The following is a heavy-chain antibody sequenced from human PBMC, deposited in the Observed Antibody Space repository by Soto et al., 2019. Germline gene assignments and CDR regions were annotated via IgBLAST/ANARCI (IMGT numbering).Heavy chain of an antibody. D-gene: IGHD2-2*01. CDR2: SYSGGGT. V-gene: IGHV3-66*01. Sequence: EVQLVESGGGLVQPGGSLRLSCAVAGFTISTRYLSWVRQAPGKGLEWVSVSYSGGGTFSADSVKGRFTITRDISKNTLSLQMNSLRAEDTAVYYCASRPGVIERPAMPPLDYWGQGTLVTVSS. CDR3: ASRPGVIERPAMPPLDY. CDR1: GFTISTRY. J-gene: IGHJ4*02.